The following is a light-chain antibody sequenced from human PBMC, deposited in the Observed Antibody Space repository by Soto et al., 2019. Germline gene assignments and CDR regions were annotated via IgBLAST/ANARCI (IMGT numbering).Light chain of an antibody. V-gene: IGKV3-20*01. CDR1: QYINTR. J-gene: IGKJ3*01. Sequence: EIVFTHSPTTLSSFPRDRVTLSCRASQYINTRLAWYQHRPGQAPRLLIYGASSRATGIPDRFSGSGSGTDFTLTVSRLEPEDFAVYFCQHYGTFGPGTKVDIK. CDR3: QHYGT. CDR2: GAS.